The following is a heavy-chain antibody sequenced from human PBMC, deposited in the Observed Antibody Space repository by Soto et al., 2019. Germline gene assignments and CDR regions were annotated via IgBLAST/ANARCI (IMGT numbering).Heavy chain of an antibody. CDR2: IYYSGST. D-gene: IGHD2-2*01. CDR1: GGSIRSYY. Sequence: SETLSLTCTVSGGSIRSYYWSWSRQPPGKGLEWIGYIYYSGSTNYNPSLKSRVTISVDTSKNQFSLKVSSVTAADTAVYYCAREGRHCSTTSCDNWFDPWGQGTLVTVSS. V-gene: IGHV4-59*01. J-gene: IGHJ5*02. CDR3: AREGRHCSTTSCDNWFDP.